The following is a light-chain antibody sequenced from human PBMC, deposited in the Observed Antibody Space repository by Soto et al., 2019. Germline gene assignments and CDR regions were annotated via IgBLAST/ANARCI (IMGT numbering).Light chain of an antibody. CDR2: EVS. V-gene: IGLV2-14*01. CDR1: SSDVGGYNY. CDR3: NSYTSDTTLRGV. Sequence: QSVLTQPASVSGSPGQSITISCTGTSSDVGGYNYVSWYQQHPGKAPKLMIYEVSNRPSGVSNRFSGSKSGNTASLTISGLQAEDEADYSCNSYTSDTTLRGVFGVGTKVTVL. J-gene: IGLJ1*01.